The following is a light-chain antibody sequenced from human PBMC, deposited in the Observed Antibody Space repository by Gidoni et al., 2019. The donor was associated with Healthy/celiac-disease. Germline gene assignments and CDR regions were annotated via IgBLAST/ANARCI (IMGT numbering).Light chain of an antibody. CDR2: GAS. J-gene: IGKJ5*01. V-gene: IGKV3-20*01. CDR3: QQYGSSPS. CDR1: QSVSSSY. Sequence: EIVLTQSPGTLSLSPGERATLSCRASQSVSSSYLAWYHQKPGQAPRLLIYGASSRATGIPDRFSGSGSGTDFTLTISRLEPEDFAVYYCQQYGSSPSFXQXTRLEIK.